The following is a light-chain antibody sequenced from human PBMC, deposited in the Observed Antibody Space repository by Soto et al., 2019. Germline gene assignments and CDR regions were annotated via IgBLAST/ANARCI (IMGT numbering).Light chain of an antibody. J-gene: IGKJ3*01. Sequence: EIVMTQSPGTLSLSPGESATLSSRAMQGIGRYLAWFQQNPGQAPTLLIYDASTRATGIPATFSDTGSGTDFTLTISSLEPEDFTVYDCQQLSNWPLTSGPGTKVEI. CDR1: QGIGRY. CDR2: DAS. CDR3: QQLSNWPLT. V-gene: IGKV3-11*01.